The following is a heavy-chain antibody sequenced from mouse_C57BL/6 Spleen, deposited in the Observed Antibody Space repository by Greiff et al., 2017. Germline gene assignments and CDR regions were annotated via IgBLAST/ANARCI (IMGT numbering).Heavy chain of an antibody. J-gene: IGHJ3*01. CDR3: ARSGYGSTQGFAY. D-gene: IGHD1-1*01. Sequence: QVQLQQPGAELVRPGSSVKLSCKASGYTFTSYWMHWVKQRPIQGLEWIGNIDPSDSETHYNQKFKDKATLTVDKSSSTAYMQLSSLTSEDSAVYYCARSGYGSTQGFAYWGQGTLVTVSA. CDR1: GYTFTSYW. CDR2: IDPSDSET. V-gene: IGHV1-52*01.